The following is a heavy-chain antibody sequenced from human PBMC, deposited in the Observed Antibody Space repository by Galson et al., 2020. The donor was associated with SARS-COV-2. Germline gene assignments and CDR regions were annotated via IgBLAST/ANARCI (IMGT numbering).Heavy chain of an antibody. D-gene: IGHD2-15*01. CDR2: IYYSGST. CDR3: ARLLDCSGGSCPHNWFDP. J-gene: IGHJ5*02. CDR1: GGSISSSSYY. V-gene: IGHV4-39*01. Sequence: SETLSLTCTVSGGSISSSSYYWGRIRQPPGKGLEWIGSIYYSGSTYYNPSLKSRVTISVDTSKNQFSLKLSSVTAADTAVYYCARLLDCSGGSCPHNWFDPWGQGTLVTVSS.